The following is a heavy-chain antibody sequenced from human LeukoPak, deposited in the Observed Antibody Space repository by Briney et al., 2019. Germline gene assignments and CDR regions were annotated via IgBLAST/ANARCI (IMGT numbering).Heavy chain of an antibody. D-gene: IGHD1-26*01. V-gene: IGHV1-8*01. CDR2: MNPNSGNT. CDR3: ARVLSATSAFDY. Sequence: ASVKVSCKASGYTFTSYDINWVRQATGQGLEWMGWMNPNSGNTGYAQKFQGRVTMTRNTSISTAYMELSSLTSEDTAVYYCARVLSATSAFDYWGQGTLVTVSS. CDR1: GYTFTSYD. J-gene: IGHJ4*02.